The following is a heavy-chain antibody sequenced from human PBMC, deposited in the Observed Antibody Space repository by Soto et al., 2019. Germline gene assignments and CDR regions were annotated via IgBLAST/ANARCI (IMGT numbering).Heavy chain of an antibody. CDR3: ARQIYDSDTGPNFQYYFES. D-gene: IGHD3-22*01. CDR1: GYSFAGYW. J-gene: IGHJ4*02. Sequence: GESLKISCKGSGYSFAGYWITWVRQKPGKGLEWMGRIDPSDSQTYYSPSFRGHVTISVTKSITTVFLQWSSLRASDTAMYYCARQIYDSDTGPNFQYYFESWGQGIPVTVSS. CDR2: IDPSDSQT. V-gene: IGHV5-10-1*01.